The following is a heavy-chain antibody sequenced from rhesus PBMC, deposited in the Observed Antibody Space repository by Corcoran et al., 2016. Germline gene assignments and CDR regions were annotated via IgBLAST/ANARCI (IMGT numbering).Heavy chain of an antibody. D-gene: IGHD2-15*01. CDR1: GFTFSDYY. Sequence: EVQLVESGGGLVQPGGSLRLSCAASGFTFSDYYMSWVGKVPGKGLEWVLSISSASINIYYADSVKGRFTISRDNAKNSLSLQMNSLKTEDTAVYYCTSGVGPEYFEFWGQGALVTVSS. CDR2: ISSASINI. CDR3: TSGVGPEYFEF. J-gene: IGHJ1*01. V-gene: IGHV3S16*01.